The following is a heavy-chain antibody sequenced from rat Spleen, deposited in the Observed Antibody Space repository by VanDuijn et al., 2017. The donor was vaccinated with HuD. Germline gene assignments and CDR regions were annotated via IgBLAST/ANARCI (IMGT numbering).Heavy chain of an antibody. CDR1: GFTFNYYW. J-gene: IGHJ2*01. Sequence: EVQLVESGGGLVQPGRSLRLSCVASGFTFNYYWMTWIRQAPGKGLEWVASITNTGVGTYYPDSVKGRFTISRDNAKSTLYLQMNSLRSEDTATYYCTRDNMYTTDYYPDYFDYWGQGVMVTVSS. CDR3: TRDNMYTTDYYPDYFDY. V-gene: IGHV5-31*01. D-gene: IGHD1-6*01. CDR2: ITNTGVGT.